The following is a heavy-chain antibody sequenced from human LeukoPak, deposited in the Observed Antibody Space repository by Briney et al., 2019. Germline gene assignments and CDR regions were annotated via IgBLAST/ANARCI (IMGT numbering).Heavy chain of an antibody. CDR2: IYYDGTT. D-gene: IGHD6-6*01. CDR3: APQGGSSSWFDP. Sequence: SETLSLTCTVSGGSISRSPYYWRWIRQPPGKGLEWIESIYYDGTTYYSPSLKSRVAISLDTSKNQFSLKLSSVTAADTAVYYCAPQGGSSSWFDPWGQGTLATVSS. V-gene: IGHV4-39*01. CDR1: GGSISRSPYY. J-gene: IGHJ5*02.